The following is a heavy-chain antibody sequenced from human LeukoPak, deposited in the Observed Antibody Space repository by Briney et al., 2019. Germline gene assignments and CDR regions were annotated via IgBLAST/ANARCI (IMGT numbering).Heavy chain of an antibody. D-gene: IGHD5-18*01. CDR3: ARRRYSYGDLDY. CDR1: GFTFSSYA. CDR2: ISGSGGST. Sequence: GGSLRLSCAASGFTFSSYAMSWVRQAPGKGLEWVSAISGSGGSTYYADSVKGRFTISRDNSKNTLYLQMNSLRAEDTAVYYCARRRYSYGDLDYWGQGTLVTVSS. V-gene: IGHV3-23*01. J-gene: IGHJ4*02.